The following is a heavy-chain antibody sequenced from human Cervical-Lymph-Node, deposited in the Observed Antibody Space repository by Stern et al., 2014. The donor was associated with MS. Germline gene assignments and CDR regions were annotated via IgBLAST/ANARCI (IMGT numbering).Heavy chain of an antibody. V-gene: IGHV5-51*01. Sequence: EVQLVESGAEVKKPGESLKISCKGSGYSFTSYWIGWVRQMPGKGLEWMGIIYPCDYDTRYSPSCQGQVTISADKSISTAYLQWSSLKASDSAMYYCARVRRQWLFFDYWGQGTLVTVSS. D-gene: IGHD6-19*01. CDR1: GYSFTSYW. CDR2: IYPCDYDT. CDR3: ARVRRQWLFFDY. J-gene: IGHJ4*02.